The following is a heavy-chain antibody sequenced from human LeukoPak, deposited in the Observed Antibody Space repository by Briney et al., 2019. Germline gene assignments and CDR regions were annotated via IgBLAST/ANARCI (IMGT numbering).Heavy chain of an antibody. CDR1: GFTFSDYW. J-gene: IGHJ6*02. Sequence: GGSLRLSCAASGFTFSDYWMSWVRQAPGKGLEWVANIKQDGSEKYYVESVEGRFSISRDNAKNSLFLQMNSLRADDTAMYYCARRLMDTAMAYYYYYALDVWGQGTTVTVSS. CDR3: ARRLMDTAMAYYYYYALDV. CDR2: IKQDGSEK. V-gene: IGHV3-7*01. D-gene: IGHD5-18*01.